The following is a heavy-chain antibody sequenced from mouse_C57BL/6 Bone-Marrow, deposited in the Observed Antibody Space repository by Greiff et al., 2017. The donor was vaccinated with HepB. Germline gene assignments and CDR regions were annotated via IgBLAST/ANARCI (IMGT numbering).Heavy chain of an antibody. CDR1: GFSLTSYG. J-gene: IGHJ2*01. CDR3: ANYYGSSPLFDY. CDR2: IWSGGST. V-gene: IGHV2-2*01. Sequence: VQGVESGPGLVQPSQSLSITCTVSGFSLTSYGVHWVRQSPGKGLEWLGVIWSGGSTDYNAAFISRLSISKDNSKSQVFFKMNSLQADDTAIYYCANYYGSSPLFDYWGQGTTLTVSS. D-gene: IGHD1-1*01.